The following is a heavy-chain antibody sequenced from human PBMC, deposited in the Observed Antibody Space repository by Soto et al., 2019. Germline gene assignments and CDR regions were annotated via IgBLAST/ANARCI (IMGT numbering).Heavy chain of an antibody. V-gene: IGHV4-34*01. D-gene: IGHD5-18*01. CDR2: INHSGST. J-gene: IGHJ6*02. Sequence: SETLSLTCAVYGGSFSGYYWSWIRQPPGKGLEWIVEINHSGSTNYNPSLKSRVTISVDTSKNQFSLKLSSVTAADTAVYYCARIRRGYSYGYDYYYYGMDVWGQGTTVTVSS. CDR3: ARIRRGYSYGYDYYYYGMDV. CDR1: GGSFSGYY.